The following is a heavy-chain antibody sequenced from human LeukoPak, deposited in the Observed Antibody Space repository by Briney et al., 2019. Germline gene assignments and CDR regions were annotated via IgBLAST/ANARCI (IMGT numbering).Heavy chain of an antibody. CDR2: INAGSGDT. Sequence: ASVKVSCKASGYIFTKYVVHWVRQAPGQRPEWMGWINAGSGDTKYSQNFQDRLTITRDTSASTVYMELSSLTSEDTALYYCARDDCGDTCYPGGYWGQGTLVTVSS. CDR3: ARDDCGDTCYPGGY. J-gene: IGHJ4*02. V-gene: IGHV1-3*01. D-gene: IGHD2-21*01. CDR1: GYIFTKYV.